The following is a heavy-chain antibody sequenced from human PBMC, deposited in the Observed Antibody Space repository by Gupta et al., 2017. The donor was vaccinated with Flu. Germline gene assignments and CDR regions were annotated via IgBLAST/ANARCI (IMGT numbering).Heavy chain of an antibody. V-gene: IGHV3-64*01. D-gene: IGHD2-21*02. J-gene: IGHJ4*02. Sequence: EVHLVESGGGLVEPGGSLRLSWAASVFNSSAYHLHWCRPSPGQALEYVSGMSRNGESKYYLSHVNVRFTISRDNGNNTVELQMQSLRPDDMDFYYCARARFSASGTAWFSDHWGQGSLVTVSS. CDR3: ARARFSASGTAWFSDH. CDR1: VFNSSAYH. CDR2: MSRNGESK.